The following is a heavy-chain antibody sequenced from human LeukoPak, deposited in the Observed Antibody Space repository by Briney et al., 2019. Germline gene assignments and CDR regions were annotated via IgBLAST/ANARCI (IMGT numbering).Heavy chain of an antibody. CDR3: AKDGVVAALGDNWFDP. CDR2: IKQDGSEK. V-gene: IGHV3-7*03. Sequence: GGSLRLSCAASGFTFISYWKSWVRQAPGKGLEWVANIKQDGSEKYYVGSVKGRFTISRDNAKNSLYLQMNSLRPEDTALYYCAKDGVVAALGDNWFDPWGQGTLVTVSS. J-gene: IGHJ5*02. D-gene: IGHD2-15*01. CDR1: GFTFISYW.